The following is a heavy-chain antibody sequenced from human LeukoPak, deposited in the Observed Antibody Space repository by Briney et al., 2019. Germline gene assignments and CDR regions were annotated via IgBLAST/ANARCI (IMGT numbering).Heavy chain of an antibody. CDR1: GGTFSSYA. Sequence: GASVKVSCKASGGTFSSYAISWVRQAPGQGLEWMGGIIPIFGTANYAQKFQGRVTITTDESTSTAYMELSSLRAEDTALYYCAKDIRQGYSSGWYYFDYWGQGTLVTVSS. V-gene: IGHV1-69*05. D-gene: IGHD6-19*01. CDR3: AKDIRQGYSSGWYYFDY. J-gene: IGHJ4*02. CDR2: IIPIFGTA.